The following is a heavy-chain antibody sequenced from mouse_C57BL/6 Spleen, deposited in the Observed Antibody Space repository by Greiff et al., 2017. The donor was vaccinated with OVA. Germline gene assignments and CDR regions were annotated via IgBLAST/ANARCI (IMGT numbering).Heavy chain of an antibody. J-gene: IGHJ3*01. D-gene: IGHD2-3*01. CDR1: GFTFTDYY. V-gene: IGHV7-3*01. Sequence: EVKLVESGGGLVQPGGSLSLSCAASGFTFTDYYMSWVRQPPGKALEWLGFIRNKANGDTTEYSASVQGRFTISRDNSQSILYLQMNALRAEDSATYYCASSIYDGYYGFAYWGQGTLVTVSA. CDR2: IRNKANGDTT. CDR3: ASSIYDGYYGFAY.